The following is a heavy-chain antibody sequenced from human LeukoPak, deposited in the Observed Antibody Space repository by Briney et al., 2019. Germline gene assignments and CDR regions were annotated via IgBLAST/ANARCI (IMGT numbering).Heavy chain of an antibody. Sequence: PGGSLRLSCAASGFTFSSYSMSWVRQAPGKGLEWVSYISSLSSIIYYADSVKGRFTISRDNAKNSLYLQMNSLRDEDTAVYYCARVGWSGYHFDYWGQGTQVTVSS. V-gene: IGHV3-48*02. CDR3: ARVGWSGYHFDY. J-gene: IGHJ4*02. D-gene: IGHD3-3*01. CDR1: GFTFSSYS. CDR2: ISSLSSII.